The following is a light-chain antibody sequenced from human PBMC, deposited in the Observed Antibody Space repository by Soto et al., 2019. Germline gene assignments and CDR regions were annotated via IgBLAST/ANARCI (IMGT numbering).Light chain of an antibody. CDR3: TSYTSSTTLYV. V-gene: IGLV2-14*01. Sequence: QPVLTQPASVSGSPGQSITISCTGTSSDVGAYKYVSWYQQQAGKSPRLMIYEVNNRPSGVSNRFSGSKSGNTASLTISGLQAEDEADYYCTSYTSSTTLYVFGSGTKVTVL. CDR1: SSDVGAYKY. CDR2: EVN. J-gene: IGLJ1*01.